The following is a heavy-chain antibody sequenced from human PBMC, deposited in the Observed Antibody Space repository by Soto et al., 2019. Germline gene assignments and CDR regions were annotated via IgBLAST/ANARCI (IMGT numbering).Heavy chain of an antibody. V-gene: IGHV1-3*01. Sequence: ASVKVSCKASGYTFTNYGIHWVRQAPGQRLEWMGWINAGNGDTKYSENFQGRVTITRDTSASTVYLDLSSLSSEDTAVYYCARFSGSYNDRYFDCWGQGTLVTVSS. D-gene: IGHD1-26*01. CDR1: GYTFTNYG. J-gene: IGHJ4*02. CDR3: ARFSGSYNDRYFDC. CDR2: INAGNGDT.